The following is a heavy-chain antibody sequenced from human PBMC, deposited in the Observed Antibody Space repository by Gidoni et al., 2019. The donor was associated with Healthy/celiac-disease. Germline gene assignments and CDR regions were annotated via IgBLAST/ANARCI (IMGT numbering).Heavy chain of an antibody. Sequence: QVQLVQSGAEVKKPGSSVKVSCQASGGTFSSYAISWGRHAPGQGLEWLGGIIPIFGTANYAQKFQGRVTITADESTSQAYMELSSLISEDTAVYYCARDRFALPPDRYFDYWGQGTLVTVSS. V-gene: IGHV1-69*01. CDR3: ARDRFALPPDRYFDY. D-gene: IGHD3-16*01. J-gene: IGHJ4*02. CDR2: IIPIFGTA. CDR1: GGTFSSYA.